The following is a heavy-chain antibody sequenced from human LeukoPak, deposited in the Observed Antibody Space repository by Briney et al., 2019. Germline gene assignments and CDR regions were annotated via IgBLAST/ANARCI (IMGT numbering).Heavy chain of an antibody. CDR2: IIPIFGTA. CDR1: GGTFSSYA. Sequence: SVKVSCKASGGTFSSYAINWVRQAPGQGLEWMGGIIPIFGTANYAQKFQGRVTITADESTSTAYMELSSLRSEDTAVYYCARAVDTAMATLSYWGQGTLVTVSS. V-gene: IGHV1-69*13. CDR3: ARAVDTAMATLSY. D-gene: IGHD5-18*01. J-gene: IGHJ4*02.